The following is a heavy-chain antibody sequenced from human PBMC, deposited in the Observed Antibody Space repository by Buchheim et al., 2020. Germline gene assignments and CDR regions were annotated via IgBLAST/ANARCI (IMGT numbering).Heavy chain of an antibody. J-gene: IGHJ4*02. D-gene: IGHD5-24*01. CDR1: GFTFSSYA. CDR2: ISYDGSNK. Sequence: QVQLVESGGGVVQPGRSLRLSCAASGFTFSSYAMHWVRQAPGKGLEWVAVISYDGSNKYYADSVKGRFTISRDTSKNTLYLQMNSLRAEDTAVYYCAREGILRRFDYWGQGTL. V-gene: IGHV3-30*04. CDR3: AREGILRRFDY.